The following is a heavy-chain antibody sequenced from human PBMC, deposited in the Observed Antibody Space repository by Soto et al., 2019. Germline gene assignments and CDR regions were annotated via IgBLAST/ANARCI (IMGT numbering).Heavy chain of an antibody. CDR1: GSRFSNYV. Sequence: QVQLVQSGAEVKTPGSSLKVSCKVSGSRFSNYVISWVRQAPGHGLEWLGRIIPILNSTKYAQSFQGRVTITADNSTSTASLELSSLRSDDTAVYYCAREGRGKKAGYNGLVSLGYWGQGTLVTVSS. CDR3: AREGRGKKAGYNGLVSLGY. CDR2: IIPILNST. V-gene: IGHV1-69*06. J-gene: IGHJ4*02. D-gene: IGHD2-2*02.